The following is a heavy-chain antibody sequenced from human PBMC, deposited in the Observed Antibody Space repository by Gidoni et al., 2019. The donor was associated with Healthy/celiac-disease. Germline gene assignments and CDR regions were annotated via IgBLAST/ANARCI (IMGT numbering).Heavy chain of an antibody. CDR1: GFTFSSYA. V-gene: IGHV3-23*01. CDR3: ANTNPGYCSSTSCPYGMDV. J-gene: IGHJ6*02. Sequence: EVQLLESGGGLVQPGGSLRLSCATSGFTFSSYAMSWVRQAPGKGLEWVSAISGSGGSTYYADSVKGRFTISRDNSKNTLYLQMNSLRAEDTAVYYCANTNPGYCSSTSCPYGMDVWGQGTTVTVSS. D-gene: IGHD2-2*01. CDR2: ISGSGGST.